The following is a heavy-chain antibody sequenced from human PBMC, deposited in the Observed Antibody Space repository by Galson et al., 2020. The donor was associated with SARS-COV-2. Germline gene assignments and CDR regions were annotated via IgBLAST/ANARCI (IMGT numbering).Heavy chain of an antibody. V-gene: IGHV3-21*01. CDR2: ISSSSSYI. J-gene: IGHJ6*03. D-gene: IGHD4-4*01. CDR1: GFTFSSYS. Sequence: GESLKISCAASGFTFSSYSMNWVRQAPGKGLEWVSSISSSSSYIYYADSVKGRFTISRDNAKNSLYLQMNSLRAEDTAVYYCARERGGTTVTHKYYYMDVWGKGTTVTVSS. CDR3: ARERGGTTVTHKYYYMDV.